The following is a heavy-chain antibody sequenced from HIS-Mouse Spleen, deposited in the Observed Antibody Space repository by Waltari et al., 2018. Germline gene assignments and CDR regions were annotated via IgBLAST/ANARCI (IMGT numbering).Heavy chain of an antibody. D-gene: IGHD3-10*01. CDR2: IYSGGST. V-gene: IGHV3-53*02. CDR3: ARHYYYGSGSYYFDY. CDR1: GFTVSSNY. J-gene: IGHJ4*02. Sequence: EVQLVETGGGLIQPVGSLRLSCAASGFTVSSNYMSWVRQAPGKGRGVVSVIYSGGSTYYADSVKGRFTISRDNSKNTLDLQMNSLRAEDTAVYYCARHYYYGSGSYYFDYWGQGTLVTVSS.